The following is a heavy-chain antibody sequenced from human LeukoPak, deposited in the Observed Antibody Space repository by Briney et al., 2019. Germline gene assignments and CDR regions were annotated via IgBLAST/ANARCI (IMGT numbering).Heavy chain of an antibody. D-gene: IGHD1-26*01. CDR2: ITWDGVYT. V-gene: IGHV3-43*01. J-gene: IGHJ4*02. Sequence: GGSLRLSCEAPGFTFHDYSMHWLRQPPGKDLQWVSLITWDGVYTFYADSVKGRFTMSRDNSRESLSLQMNGLTTDDTALYYCARERGRVIDYWGQGTLVTVSS. CDR3: ARERGRVIDY. CDR1: GFTFHDYS.